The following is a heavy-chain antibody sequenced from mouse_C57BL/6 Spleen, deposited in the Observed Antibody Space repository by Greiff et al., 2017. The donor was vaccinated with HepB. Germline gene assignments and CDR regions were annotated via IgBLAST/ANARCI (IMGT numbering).Heavy chain of an antibody. Sequence: EVQRVESGGGLVQPGGSLKLSCAASGFTFSDYYMYWVRQTPEKRLEWVAYISNGGGSTYYPDTVKGRFTISRDNAKNTLYLQMSRLKSEDTAMYYCASHGLTTVVATDWYFDVWGTGTTVTVSS. CDR2: ISNGGGST. J-gene: IGHJ1*03. CDR1: GFTFSDYY. CDR3: ASHGLTTVVATDWYFDV. D-gene: IGHD1-1*01. V-gene: IGHV5-12*01.